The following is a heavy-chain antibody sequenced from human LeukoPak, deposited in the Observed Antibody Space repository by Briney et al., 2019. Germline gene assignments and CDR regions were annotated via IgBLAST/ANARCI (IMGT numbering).Heavy chain of an antibody. D-gene: IGHD2-2*01. J-gene: IGHJ4*02. V-gene: IGHV3-23*01. Sequence: GGSLRLSCAASGFTFSSYAMSWVRQAPGKGLEWVSPISGSGDSTYYADSVKGRFTISRDNSKNTLHLQMNSLRAEDTAVYSCAKGRSGVSSAAITYWGQGTLVTVSS. CDR1: GFTFSSYA. CDR2: ISGSGDST. CDR3: AKGRSGVSSAAITY.